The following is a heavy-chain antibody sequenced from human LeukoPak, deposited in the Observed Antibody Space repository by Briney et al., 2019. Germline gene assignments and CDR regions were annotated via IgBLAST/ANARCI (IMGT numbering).Heavy chain of an antibody. V-gene: IGHV1-69*13. Sequence: SVKVSCKASGGTFNSYAIIWLRQAPGQGLEWMGGIIPIFCTANYAQKFQGRVTITADESTSTAYMELSRLRSEDTAVYFCARGWSKVVSAAIHGFDYWGQGTLVTVSS. J-gene: IGHJ4*02. D-gene: IGHD2-2*01. CDR3: ARGWSKVVSAAIHGFDY. CDR2: IIPIFCTA. CDR1: GGTFNSYA.